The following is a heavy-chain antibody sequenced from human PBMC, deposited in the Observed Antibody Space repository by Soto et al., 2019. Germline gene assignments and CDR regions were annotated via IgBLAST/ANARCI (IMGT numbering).Heavy chain of an antibody. CDR3: ATDNCPTPSCFGN. CDR2: IDYDGTRK. J-gene: IGHJ4*02. V-gene: IGHV3-33*01. D-gene: IGHD2-15*01. CDR1: GFTFSAHG. Sequence: QVQLVESGGGVVRPGRSLRLSCVGSGFTFSAHGMHWVRQAPGKPLEWVAGIDYDGTRKYYADSVEGRFTISRDDSQKTLFLQMNSLTDESTSVSSCATDNCPTPSCFGNWRRGTLVIVSS.